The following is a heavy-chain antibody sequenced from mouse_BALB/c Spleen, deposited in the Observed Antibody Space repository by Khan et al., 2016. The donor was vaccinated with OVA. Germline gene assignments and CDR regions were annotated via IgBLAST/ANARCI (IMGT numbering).Heavy chain of an antibody. CDR1: GFSLTDYG. J-gene: IGHJ4*01. Sequence: QVQLKQSGPGLVAPSQSLSITCTVSGFSLTDYGVSWIRQPPGKGLEWLGLIWGGGSTYYNSVLKYRLNISKDNSKSQVFLKMNSLQTNDTAMYYCAKLLWSHYYAMDYWGQGTSVTVSS. D-gene: IGHD2-1*01. CDR3: AKLLWSHYYAMDY. CDR2: IWGGGST. V-gene: IGHV2-6-5*01.